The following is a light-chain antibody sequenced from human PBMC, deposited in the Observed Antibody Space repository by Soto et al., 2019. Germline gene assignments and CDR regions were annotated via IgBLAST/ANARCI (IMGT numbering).Light chain of an antibody. J-gene: IGLJ1*01. CDR1: NSDVGAYNY. Sequence: QSALTQPASVSGSPGQLITISCTGTNSDVGAYNYVSWYQQHPGKAPKLMIFEVSNRPSGVSNRFSGSKSGNTASLTISGLQAEDEGDYYCASYTTSITYVFGTGTQLTVL. CDR3: ASYTTSITYV. CDR2: EVS. V-gene: IGLV2-14*01.